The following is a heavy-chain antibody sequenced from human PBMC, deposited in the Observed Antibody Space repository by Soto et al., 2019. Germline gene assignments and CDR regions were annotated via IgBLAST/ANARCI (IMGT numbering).Heavy chain of an antibody. D-gene: IGHD2-15*01. CDR3: VRGKRMFALRSPFDP. CDR1: EFDFSNFA. Sequence: QVQLEESGGGVVQPGRSLRLSCAASEFDFSNFAMHWVRQAPGKGLEWMAVISYDGDTQYYADSAKGRFTISRDNSTNSLYLQMNSLTTEDTAVYYCVRGKRMFALRSPFDPWGQGTLVSVSS. J-gene: IGHJ5*02. CDR2: ISYDGDTQ. V-gene: IGHV3-30-3*01.